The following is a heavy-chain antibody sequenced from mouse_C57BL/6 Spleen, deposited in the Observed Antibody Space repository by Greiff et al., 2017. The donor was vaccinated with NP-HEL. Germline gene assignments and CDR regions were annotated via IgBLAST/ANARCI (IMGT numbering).Heavy chain of an antibody. CDR2: IDPENGDT. CDR1: GFNIKDDY. CDR3: TRAGTLYWYFDV. V-gene: IGHV14-4*01. D-gene: IGHD1-1*01. J-gene: IGHJ1*03. Sequence: VQLQQPGAELVRPGASVKLSCTASGFNIKDDYMHWVKQRPEQGLEWIGWIDPENGDTEYASKFQGKATITADTSSNTAYLQLSSLTSEDTAVYYCTRAGTLYWYFDVWGTGTTVTVSS.